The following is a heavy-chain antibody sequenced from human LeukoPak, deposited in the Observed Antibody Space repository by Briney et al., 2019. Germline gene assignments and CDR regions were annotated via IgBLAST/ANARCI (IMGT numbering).Heavy chain of an antibody. J-gene: IGHJ3*02. CDR1: GFTFSSYA. V-gene: IGHV3-23*01. CDR2: ISGSGGST. Sequence: GGSLRLSCAASGFTFSSYAMSWVRQAPGKGLEWVSAISGSGGSTYYADSVKGRFTISRDNSKNTLYLQMNSLRAEDTAVYYCAKDGGFRNWGSSRSNDAFDIWGQGTMVTVSS. CDR3: AKDGGFRNWGSSRSNDAFDI. D-gene: IGHD7-27*01.